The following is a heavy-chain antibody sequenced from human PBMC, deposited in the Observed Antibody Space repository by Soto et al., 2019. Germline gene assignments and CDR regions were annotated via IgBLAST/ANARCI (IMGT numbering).Heavy chain of an antibody. CDR2: ISSSSSYI. CDR3: ARAKAVVAATPGAFDI. V-gene: IGHV3-21*01. D-gene: IGHD2-15*01. Sequence: GSLRLSCAASGFTFSSYSMNWARQAPGKGLEWVSSISSSSSYIYYADSVKGRFTISRDNAKNSLYLQMNSLRAEDTAVYYCARAKAVVAATPGAFDIWGQGTMVTVSS. J-gene: IGHJ3*02. CDR1: GFTFSSYS.